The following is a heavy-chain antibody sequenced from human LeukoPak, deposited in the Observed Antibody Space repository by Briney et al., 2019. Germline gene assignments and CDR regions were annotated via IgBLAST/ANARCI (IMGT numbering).Heavy chain of an antibody. Sequence: AGSLRLSCAASGFTFSSYSMNWVRQAPGKGLEWVSSISSSSSYIYYADSVKGRFPISRDNAKNSLYLQMNSLRAEDTAVYYCARDRPVTKDAFDIWGQGTMVTVSS. D-gene: IGHD4-17*01. J-gene: IGHJ3*02. CDR3: ARDRPVTKDAFDI. CDR2: ISSSSSYI. V-gene: IGHV3-21*01. CDR1: GFTFSSYS.